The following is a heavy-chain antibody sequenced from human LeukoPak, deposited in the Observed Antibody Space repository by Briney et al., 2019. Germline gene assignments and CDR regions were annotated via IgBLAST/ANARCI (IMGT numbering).Heavy chain of an antibody. D-gene: IGHD2-2*01. CDR1: GGSISSGGYY. V-gene: IGHV4-31*03. CDR2: IYYSGST. J-gene: IGHJ6*04. CDR3: ARDAIPADTPYYYYGMDV. Sequence: SQTLSLTCTVSGGSISSGGYYWSWIRQHPGKGLEWIGYIYYSGSTYYNPSLKSRVTISVGTSKNQFSLKLSSVTAADTAVYYCARDAIPADTPYYYYGMDVWGKGTTVTVSS.